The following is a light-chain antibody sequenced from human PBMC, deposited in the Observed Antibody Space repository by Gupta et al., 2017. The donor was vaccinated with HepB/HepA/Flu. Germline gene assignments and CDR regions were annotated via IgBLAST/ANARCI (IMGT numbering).Light chain of an antibody. CDR1: QSVSSN. V-gene: IGKV3-15*01. J-gene: IGKJ2*01. Sequence: SPGERATLSCRASQSVSSNLAWYQQKPGQAPRLLIYGASTRATGIPARFSGSGSGTEFTLTISSLQSEDFAVYYCQQYNNWPLTFGQGTKLEIK. CDR2: GAS. CDR3: QQYNNWPLT.